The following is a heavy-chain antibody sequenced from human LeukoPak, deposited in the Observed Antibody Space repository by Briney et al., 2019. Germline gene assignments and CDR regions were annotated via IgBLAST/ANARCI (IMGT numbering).Heavy chain of an antibody. V-gene: IGHV4-4*07. J-gene: IGHJ4*02. CDR3: ARSSYSPKYLNYFDS. CDR1: GGSISTYY. Sequence: SETLSLTCTVSGGSISTYYWSWIRQPAGKGLEWIGRIYSSGSTNYNPSLKSRVTMSVDTSKNQFSLKLSSVTAADTAVYYCARSSYSPKYLNYFDSWGQGTLVTVSS. CDR2: IYSSGST. D-gene: IGHD1-26*01.